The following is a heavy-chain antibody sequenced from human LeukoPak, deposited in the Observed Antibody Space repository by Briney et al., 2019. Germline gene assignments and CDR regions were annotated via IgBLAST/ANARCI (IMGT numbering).Heavy chain of an antibody. Sequence: SVKVSCKASGRTFSSYAISWVRQAPGQGLEWMGGFFPIFGTANYAQNFQGRHTITADESTSTGYMELDSLRSEDTVVYYWARRRNCYGWGSYYNVDAFDIWGQGTMVTVS. CDR2: FFPIFGTA. J-gene: IGHJ3*02. CDR3: ARRRNCYGWGSYYNVDAFDI. CDR1: GRTFSSYA. D-gene: IGHD3-10*01. V-gene: IGHV1-69*13.